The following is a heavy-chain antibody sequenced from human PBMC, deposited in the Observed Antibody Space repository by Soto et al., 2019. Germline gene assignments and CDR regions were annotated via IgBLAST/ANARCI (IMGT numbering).Heavy chain of an antibody. CDR3: ARDWGPYWFDS. J-gene: IGHJ5*01. D-gene: IGHD3-16*01. Sequence: PSETLSLTCAVSGGSITSGGYSWGWIRQPPGQGLEWIGYMYHSGNTYYNPSLKSRVTILQDTSSNQFSLTMNSVSASDTAVYYCARDWGPYWFDSWGRGILVTVSS. CDR1: GGSITSGGYS. V-gene: IGHV4-30-2*01. CDR2: MYHSGNT.